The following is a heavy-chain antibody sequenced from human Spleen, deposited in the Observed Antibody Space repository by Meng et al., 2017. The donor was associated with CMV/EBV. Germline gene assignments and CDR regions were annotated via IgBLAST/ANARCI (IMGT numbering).Heavy chain of an antibody. Sequence: EVQLVDSGGVLVQRGGSMRLSCAASGFTVSSNYMSWVRQAPGKVLEWVSVIYSGGSTYYADSVKGRFTISRDNSKNTLYLQMNSLRAEDTAVYYCTTDEEVQLWLRDYGGQGPLVTVSS. V-gene: IGHV3-66*01. CDR2: IYSGGST. D-gene: IGHD5-18*01. CDR3: TTDEEVQLWLRDY. CDR1: GFTVSSNY. J-gene: IGHJ4*02.